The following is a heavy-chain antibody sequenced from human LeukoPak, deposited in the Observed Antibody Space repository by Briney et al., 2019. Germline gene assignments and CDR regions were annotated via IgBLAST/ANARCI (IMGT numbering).Heavy chain of an antibody. D-gene: IGHD2-2*01. CDR1: GFTFSSYA. Sequence: GGSLRLSCAASGFTFSSYAMSWVRQAPGKGLEWVSAISGSGGSTYYADSVKGRFTISRDNSKNTLYLQMNSLRAEDTAAYYCAKRFVVVPAAKAAPFDYWGQGTLVTVSS. V-gene: IGHV3-23*01. J-gene: IGHJ4*02. CDR2: ISGSGGST. CDR3: AKRFVVVPAAKAAPFDY.